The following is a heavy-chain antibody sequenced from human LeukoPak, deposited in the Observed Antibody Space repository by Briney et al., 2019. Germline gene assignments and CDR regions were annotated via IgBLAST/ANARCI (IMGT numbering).Heavy chain of an antibody. CDR1: GYSFTKYW. CDR2: IYPGDSDT. D-gene: IGHD4-23*01. J-gene: IGHJ5*02. CDR3: ARQTHNNWFDP. Sequence: GESLKISCKGSGYSFTKYWIGWVRQMPGKGLEWMGIIYPGDSDTRYSPSFQGQVTISVDESISTAYLQWSSLKASDTAVYYCARQTHNNWFDPWGQGTLVTVPS. V-gene: IGHV5-51*01.